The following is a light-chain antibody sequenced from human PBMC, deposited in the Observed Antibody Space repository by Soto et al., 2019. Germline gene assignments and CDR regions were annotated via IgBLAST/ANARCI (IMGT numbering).Light chain of an antibody. J-gene: IGKJ4*01. CDR3: QQYKSLLS. Sequence: DIQMTQSPSSLSASEGDRVTITCPSSHDVSRNLNWFQQKPGEAPQLMIYDASNLERGVPSRFSGRVSGTDFTLTISSLQPEDGATYYCQQYKSLLSFGGGTEVEIK. CDR2: DAS. V-gene: IGKV1-33*01. CDR1: HDVSRN.